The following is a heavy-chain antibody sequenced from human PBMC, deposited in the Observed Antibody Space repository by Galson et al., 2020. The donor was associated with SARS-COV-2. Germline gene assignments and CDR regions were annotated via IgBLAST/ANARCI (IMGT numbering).Heavy chain of an antibody. CDR3: ARQVIDCGGDCYDNWFDP. D-gene: IGHD2-21*02. J-gene: IGHJ5*02. V-gene: IGHV4-39*01. CDR1: GGSISSSSYY. CDR2: IYYSGST. Sequence: SETMSLTCTVSGGSISSSSYYWGWIRQPPGKGLEWIGSIYYSGSTYYNPCLKSRVTISVDTSKNQFSLKLSSVTAADTAVYYCARQVIDCGGDCYDNWFDPWGQGTLVTVSS.